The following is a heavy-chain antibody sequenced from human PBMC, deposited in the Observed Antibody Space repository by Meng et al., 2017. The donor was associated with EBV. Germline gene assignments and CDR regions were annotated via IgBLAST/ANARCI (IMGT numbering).Heavy chain of an antibody. CDR3: ARDSGGFDY. D-gene: IGHD6-19*01. Sequence: VELVESVGGLSQAGVSLRLSCAASGFTVSSNYMSWVRQAPGKGLEWVSVIYSGGSTYYADSVKGRFTISRDNSKNTLYLQMNSLRAEDTAVYYCARDSGGFDYWGQGTLVTVSS. J-gene: IGHJ4*02. V-gene: IGHV3-53*01. CDR1: GFTVSSNY. CDR2: IYSGGST.